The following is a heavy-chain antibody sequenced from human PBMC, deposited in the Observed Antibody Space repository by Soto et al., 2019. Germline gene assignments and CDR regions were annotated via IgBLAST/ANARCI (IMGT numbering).Heavy chain of an antibody. J-gene: IGHJ6*02. CDR1: GGSFSGYY. D-gene: IGHD3-3*01. V-gene: IGHV4-34*01. Sequence: PSETLSLTCAVYGGSFSGYYWSWIRQPPGKGLEWIGEINHSGSTNYNPSLKSRVTISLDMSKNQFSLKLRSVTAADTAVYYCAREAFEGYFWSGYHRYYGMYVWGQGTTVTVS. CDR3: AREAFEGYFWSGYHRYYGMYV. CDR2: INHSGST.